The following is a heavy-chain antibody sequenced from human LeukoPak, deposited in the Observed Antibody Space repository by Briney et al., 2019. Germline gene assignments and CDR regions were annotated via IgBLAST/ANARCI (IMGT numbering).Heavy chain of an antibody. V-gene: IGHV3-48*01. CDR1: GFTFSSYS. D-gene: IGHD6-13*01. CDR2: ISSSSSTI. J-gene: IGHJ4*02. CDR3: ARAHATDIAAAETPFDY. Sequence: GGSLRLSCAASGFTFSSYSMNWVRQAPGKGLEWVSYISSSSSTIYYADSVKGRFTISRDNAKNSLYLQMNSLRAEDTAVYYCARAHATDIAAAETPFDYWGQGTLVTVSS.